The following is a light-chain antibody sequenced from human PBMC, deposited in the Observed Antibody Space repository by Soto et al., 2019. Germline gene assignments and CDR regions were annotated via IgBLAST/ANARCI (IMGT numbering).Light chain of an antibody. V-gene: IGLV2-11*01. CDR1: SSDVGGYNY. Sequence: QSALTQPRSVSGSPGQSVTISCTGTSSDVGGYNYVSWYQQHPGKAPKFMLYDVSKRPSGVPNRFSASKSGNTASLTISGLQAEDEADYYCCSYAGSNYVFGTGTKLTVL. CDR3: CSYAGSNYV. CDR2: DVS. J-gene: IGLJ1*01.